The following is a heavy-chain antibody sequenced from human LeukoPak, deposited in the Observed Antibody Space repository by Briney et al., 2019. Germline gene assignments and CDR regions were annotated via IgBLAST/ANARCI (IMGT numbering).Heavy chain of an antibody. V-gene: IGHV4-59*06. J-gene: IGHJ4*02. CDR2: IYSSGSA. D-gene: IGHD5-18*01. Sequence: SETLSLTCTVSGGSLRSYYWSWIRQHPGKGLEWIGFIYSSGSAFYNPSLKSRVTISLDTSENHFSLQLSSVTAADTAVYYCARATSMAAQPLDYWGQGTLVTVSS. CDR1: GGSLRSYY. CDR3: ARATSMAAQPLDY.